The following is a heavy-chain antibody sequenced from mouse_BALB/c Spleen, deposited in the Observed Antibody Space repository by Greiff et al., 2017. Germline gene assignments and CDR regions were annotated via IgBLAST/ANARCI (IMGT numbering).Heavy chain of an antibody. CDR1: GFTFCSYY. CDR2: INSNGGST. V-gene: IGHV5-6-2*01. D-gene: IGHD6-2*01. J-gene: IGHJ4*01. Sequence: EVKLVESGGGLVKLGGSLKLSCAASGFTFCSYYMSWVRQTPEKRLELVAAINSNGGSTYYPDTVKGRFTISRDNAKNTLYLQMSSLKSQDTTLYYCARQRLVRGAMDYWGQGTSVTVSS. CDR3: ARQRLVRGAMDY.